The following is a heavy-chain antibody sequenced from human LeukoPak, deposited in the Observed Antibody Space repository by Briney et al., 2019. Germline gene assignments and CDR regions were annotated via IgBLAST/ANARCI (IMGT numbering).Heavy chain of an antibody. CDR3: ARGSMFGGVTMFY. Sequence: GGSLRLSCAASGFTFSSYSMNWVRQATGKGLEWVSSISSSSSYIYYADSVKGRFTISRDNAKNSLYLQMNSLRAEDTAVYYCARGSMFGGVTMFYWGQGTLVTVSS. J-gene: IGHJ4*02. V-gene: IGHV3-21*01. CDR2: ISSSSSYI. D-gene: IGHD3-16*01. CDR1: GFTFSSYS.